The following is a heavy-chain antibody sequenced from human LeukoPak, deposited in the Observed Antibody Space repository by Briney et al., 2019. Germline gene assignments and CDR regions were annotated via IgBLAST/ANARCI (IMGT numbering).Heavy chain of an antibody. CDR1: GDSITDSY. D-gene: IGHD3-3*01. CDR3: ARDGDYDFWSGYLSTPGYFDY. CDR2: LSYNRGT. V-gene: IGHV4-59*12. Sequence: SETLSLTCTVSGDSITDSYWSWIRQAPGTGLEWIGYLSYNRGTNYNPSLQSRVTISVDTSKNQFSLKLSSVAAADTAVYYCARDGDYDFWSGYLSTPGYFDYWGQGTLVTVSS. J-gene: IGHJ4*02.